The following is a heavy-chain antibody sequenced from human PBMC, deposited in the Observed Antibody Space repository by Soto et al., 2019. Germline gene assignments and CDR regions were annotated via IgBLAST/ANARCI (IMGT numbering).Heavy chain of an antibody. D-gene: IGHD3-9*01. Sequence: ASVKVSCKASGYTFTSYYMHWVRQAPGQGLEWMGIINPSGGSTSYAQKFQGRVTMTRDTSTSTVYMELSSLRSEDTAVYYCAREPVGGRYFDWLSDYYYYMDVWGKGTTVTVSS. CDR2: INPSGGST. V-gene: IGHV1-46*03. J-gene: IGHJ6*03. CDR1: GYTFTSYY. CDR3: AREPVGGRYFDWLSDYYYYMDV.